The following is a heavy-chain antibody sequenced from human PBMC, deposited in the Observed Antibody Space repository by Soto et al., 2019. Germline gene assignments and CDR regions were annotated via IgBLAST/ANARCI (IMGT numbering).Heavy chain of an antibody. Sequence: ASVKVSCKASGYTFTSYYMHWVRQAPGQGLEWMGIINPSGGSTSYAQKFQGRVTMTRDTSTSTVYMELSSLRSEDTAVYYCARDLTVTPASWNWFDPWGQGTLVTVSS. CDR3: ARDLTVTPASWNWFDP. J-gene: IGHJ5*02. D-gene: IGHD4-17*01. V-gene: IGHV1-46*01. CDR2: INPSGGST. CDR1: GYTFTSYY.